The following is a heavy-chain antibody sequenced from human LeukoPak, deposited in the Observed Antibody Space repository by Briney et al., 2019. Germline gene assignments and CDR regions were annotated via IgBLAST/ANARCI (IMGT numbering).Heavy chain of an antibody. CDR2: INHSGST. Sequence: NPSETLSLTCAVYGGSFSGYYWSWIRQPPGKGLEWIGEINHSGSTNYNPSLKSRVTISVDTSKNQFSLKLSSVTAADTAVYYCARTRGGVVTRVRNYYYYYMDVWGKGTTVTISS. CDR1: GGSFSGYY. D-gene: IGHD4-23*01. V-gene: IGHV4-34*01. J-gene: IGHJ6*03. CDR3: ARTRGGVVTRVRNYYYYYMDV.